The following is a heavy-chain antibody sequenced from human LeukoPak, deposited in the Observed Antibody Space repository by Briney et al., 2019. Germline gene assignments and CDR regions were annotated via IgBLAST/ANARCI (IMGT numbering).Heavy chain of an antibody. V-gene: IGHV3-21*01. CDR2: ISSSSSYI. CDR1: GFTFSSYS. Sequence: RSGGSLRLSCAASGFTFSSYSMNWVRQAPGKGLEWVSSISSSSSYIYYADSVKGRFTISRDNAKNSLYLQMNSLRAEDTAVYYCARDRCSSGWFLFDYWGQGTLVTVSS. CDR3: ARDRCSSGWFLFDY. J-gene: IGHJ4*02. D-gene: IGHD6-19*01.